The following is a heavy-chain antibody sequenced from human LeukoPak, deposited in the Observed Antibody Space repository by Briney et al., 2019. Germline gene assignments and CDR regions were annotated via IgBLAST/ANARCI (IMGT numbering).Heavy chain of an antibody. D-gene: IGHD6-13*01. J-gene: IGHJ1*01. Sequence: SETLSLTCTVPGGSISSYYWSWGRQPPGKGLEWIGFIDYSGSTIYNPSLKSRVTISVTTSKNQFSLQLSSVTAADTAVYYCARSGGPYTSTWYFHHWGQGTLVTVSS. CDR2: IDYSGST. CDR3: ARSGGPYTSTWYFHH. V-gene: IGHV4-59*01. CDR1: GGSISSYY.